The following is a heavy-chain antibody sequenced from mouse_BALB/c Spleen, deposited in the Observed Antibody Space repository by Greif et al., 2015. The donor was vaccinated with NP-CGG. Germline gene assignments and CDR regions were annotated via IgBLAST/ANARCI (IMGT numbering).Heavy chain of an antibody. V-gene: IGHV5-9-1*01. D-gene: IGHD1-1*01. CDR2: ISSGGSYT. CDR3: ARRGYYGSPFYYAMDY. J-gene: IGHJ4*01. Sequence: DVMLVESGGGLVKPGGSLKLSCVASGFTFSSYAMSWVRQTPEKRLEWVATISSGGSYTYYPDSVKGRFTISRDNAKNTLYLQMSSLRSEDTAMYYCARRGYYGSPFYYAMDYWGQGTSVTVSS. CDR1: GFTFSSYA.